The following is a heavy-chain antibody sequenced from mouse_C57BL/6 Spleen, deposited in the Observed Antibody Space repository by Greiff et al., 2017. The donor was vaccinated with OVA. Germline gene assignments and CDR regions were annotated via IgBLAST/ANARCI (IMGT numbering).Heavy chain of an antibody. CDR1: GFNITNTY. CDR2: IDPANGNT. CDR3: ARGVITRDWYFEV. D-gene: IGHD1-1*01. V-gene: IGHV14-3*01. J-gene: IGHJ1*03. Sequence: EVQLQQSVAELVRPGATVKLSCTASGFNITNTYMHWVKQRPEQGLEWIGRIDPANGNTKYAPKFQGRATITADTSSSTVYMQLSSLTAEESAVYYCARGVITRDWYFEVWGTGTTVTVSS.